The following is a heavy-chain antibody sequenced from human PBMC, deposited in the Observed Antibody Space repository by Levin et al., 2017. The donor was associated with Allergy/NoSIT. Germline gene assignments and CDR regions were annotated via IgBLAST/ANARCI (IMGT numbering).Heavy chain of an antibody. CDR1: GFTFSSYG. CDR2: ISYDGSNK. Sequence: PGGSLRLSCAASGFTFSSYGMHWVRQAPGKGLEWVAVISYDGSNKYYADSVKGRFTISRDNSKNTLYLQMNSLRAEDTAVYYCAKSLSDNRDRYYYGMDVWGQGTTVTVSS. D-gene: IGHD1-14*01. CDR3: AKSLSDNRDRYYYGMDV. J-gene: IGHJ6*02. V-gene: IGHV3-30*18.